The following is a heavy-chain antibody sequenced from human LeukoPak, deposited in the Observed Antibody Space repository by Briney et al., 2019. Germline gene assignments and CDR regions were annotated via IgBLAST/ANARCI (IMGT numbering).Heavy chain of an antibody. D-gene: IGHD5-24*01. CDR1: GGSISSYY. CDR3: AKRSGEMATITYSWYFDL. CDR2: IYYSGST. J-gene: IGHJ2*01. Sequence: PSETLSLTCTVSGGSISSYYWSWIRQPPGKGLEWIGYIYYSGSTNYNPSLKSRVTISVDTSKNQFSLKLSSVTAADTAVYYCAKRSGEMATITYSWYFDLWGRGTLVTVSS. V-gene: IGHV4-59*01.